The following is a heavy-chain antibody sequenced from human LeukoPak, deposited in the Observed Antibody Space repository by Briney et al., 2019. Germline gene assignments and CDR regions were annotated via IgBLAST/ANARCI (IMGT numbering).Heavy chain of an antibody. CDR3: ARVKYGSGSYEVDAFDI. D-gene: IGHD3-10*01. J-gene: IGHJ3*02. Sequence: PGGSLRLSCAASGFTFSSYAMHWVRQAPGKGLEYVSAISSNGGSTYYANSVKGRFSISRDNSKNTQYLQMGSLRAEDMAVYYCARVKYGSGSYEVDAFDIWGQGTMVTVSS. V-gene: IGHV3-64*01. CDR2: ISSNGGST. CDR1: GFTFSSYA.